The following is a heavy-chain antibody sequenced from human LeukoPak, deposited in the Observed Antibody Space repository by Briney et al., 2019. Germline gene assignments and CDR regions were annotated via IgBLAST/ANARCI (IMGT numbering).Heavy chain of an antibody. CDR2: IIPIFGTA. D-gene: IGHD3-22*01. J-gene: IGHJ3*02. V-gene: IGHV1-69*06. CDR3: ARASDYYDSRADI. Sequence: SVKVSCKASGGTFSSYAISWVRQAPGHGLEWMGGIIPIFGTANYAQKFQGRVTITADKSTSTAYMELSSLRSEDTAVYYCARASDYYDSRADIWGQGTMVTVSS. CDR1: GGTFSSYA.